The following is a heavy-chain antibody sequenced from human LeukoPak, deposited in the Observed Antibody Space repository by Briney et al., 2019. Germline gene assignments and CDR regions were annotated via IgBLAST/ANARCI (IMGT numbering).Heavy chain of an antibody. D-gene: IGHD2-21*02. J-gene: IGHJ4*02. CDR2: ISSSTGFT. CDR3: ARDARLRGYFDC. CDR1: GFTFSDYY. Sequence: RSGGSLRLSCAASGFTFSDYYMSWIRQAPGKGLEWVAYISSSTGFTKYADSVKGRITISRDNAKKSLYLQMNSLRAEDTALYYCARDARLRGYFDCWGQGTLVTVSS. V-gene: IGHV3-11*05.